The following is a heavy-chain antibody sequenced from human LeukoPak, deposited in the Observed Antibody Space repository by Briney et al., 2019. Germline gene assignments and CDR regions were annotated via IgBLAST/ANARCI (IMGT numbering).Heavy chain of an antibody. CDR2: FDPEDGET. CDR3: ATEHGSYLLTAFDY. Sequence: GASVKVSCKVSGYTLTELSMHWVRQAPGKGLEWMGGFDPEDGETINAKKFQGRVTMTEDTSTDTAYMELSSLRSEDTAVYYCATEHGSYLLTAFDYWGQGTLVTVSS. J-gene: IGHJ4*02. CDR1: GYTLTELS. D-gene: IGHD1-26*01. V-gene: IGHV1-24*01.